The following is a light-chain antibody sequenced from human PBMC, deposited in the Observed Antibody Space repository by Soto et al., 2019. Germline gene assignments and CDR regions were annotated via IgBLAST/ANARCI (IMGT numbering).Light chain of an antibody. Sequence: IQLTQSPSSLSATVGDRVTITCRASQGISNYLVWYQQKPGKAPNLLIYGASTLQSGVPSRFSGSGSGTDFTLTISSLQPEDFATYYCQQSYSTPPITFGQGTRLEIK. V-gene: IGKV1-39*01. CDR1: QGISNY. CDR3: QQSYSTPPIT. J-gene: IGKJ5*01. CDR2: GAS.